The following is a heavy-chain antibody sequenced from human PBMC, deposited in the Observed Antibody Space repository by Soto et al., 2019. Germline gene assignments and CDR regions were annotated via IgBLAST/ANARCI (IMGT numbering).Heavy chain of an antibody. V-gene: IGHV1-69*18. D-gene: IGHD1-26*01. CDR2: LAPISGSP. J-gene: IGHJ3*01. Sequence: VHMVQSGAEVKEPGSSVKVSWTNSGDTVSHYVMSWVRQAPGQGLEWMGSLAPISGSPNYAERVEGRLTISADAGTSTMYMELRSLNYDDTGVYYCERIGVGSRRWGQGTMVTVSS. CDR3: ERIGVGSRR. CDR1: GDTVSHYV.